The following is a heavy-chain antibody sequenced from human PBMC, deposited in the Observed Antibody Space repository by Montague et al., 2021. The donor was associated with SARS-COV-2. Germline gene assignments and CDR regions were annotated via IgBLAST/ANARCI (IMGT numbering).Heavy chain of an antibody. Sequence: SETLSLTCAVYGGSFSDYFWTWIRQPPGKGLEWIGEINHRGTSNYNPSLKSRVSISVDTSKNQFSLYLGSVTAADTAVYYCARCRQHFNMIVVVMTGGEYYFDYWGQGTLVTVSS. D-gene: IGHD3-22*01. V-gene: IGHV4-34*01. CDR2: INHRGTS. J-gene: IGHJ4*02. CDR3: ARCRQHFNMIVVVMTGGEYYFDY. CDR1: GGSFSDYF.